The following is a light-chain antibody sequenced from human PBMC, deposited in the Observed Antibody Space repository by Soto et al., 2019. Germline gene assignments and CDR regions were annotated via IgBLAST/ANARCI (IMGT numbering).Light chain of an antibody. J-gene: IGKJ1*01. CDR1: QSVSDK. Sequence: EIVMTQSPATVSVSRGERATLSCRASQSVSDKLAWYQQKPGQAPRLLIYHASARATGIPARFSGSGSGTEFTLTISGLQSEDFAVYYCQQYNNWPPWTFGQGTKVDIK. CDR3: QQYNNWPPWT. CDR2: HAS. V-gene: IGKV3-15*01.